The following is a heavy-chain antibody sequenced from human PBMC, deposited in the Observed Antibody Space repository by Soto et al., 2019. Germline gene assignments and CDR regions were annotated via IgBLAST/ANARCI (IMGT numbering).Heavy chain of an antibody. J-gene: IGHJ6*02. Sequence: QVQLVESGGGVVQPGGSLRLSCTTSGFTFNTYGMYWVRQAPGKGLEWVAFIWYDGSNKYYGDSVKGRFTISRDNSKNTLYLQMNSLRAEDTALYYCARGACTGAYCYPWPFNYGVDVWGQGTTVTVSS. CDR3: ARGACTGAYCYPWPFNYGVDV. CDR2: IWYDGSNK. D-gene: IGHD2-8*02. V-gene: IGHV3-33*08. CDR1: GFTFNTYG.